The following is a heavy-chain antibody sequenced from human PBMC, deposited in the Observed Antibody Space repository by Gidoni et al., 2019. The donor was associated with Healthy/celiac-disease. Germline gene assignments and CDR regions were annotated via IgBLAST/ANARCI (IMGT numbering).Heavy chain of an antibody. J-gene: IGHJ6*03. V-gene: IGHV4-38-2*01. D-gene: IGHD3-22*01. CDR2: IYHSGST. CDR1: GYSISSGSY. CDR3: ARVPLVNYYMDV. Sequence: QVQLQEPGPGLVKPSETLSLTSAVSGYSISSGSYWGWIRQPPGKGLEWIGSIYHSGSTYYNPSLKSRVTMSVDTSKNQFSLKLSSVTAADTAVYYCARVPLVNYYMDVWGKGTTVTVSS.